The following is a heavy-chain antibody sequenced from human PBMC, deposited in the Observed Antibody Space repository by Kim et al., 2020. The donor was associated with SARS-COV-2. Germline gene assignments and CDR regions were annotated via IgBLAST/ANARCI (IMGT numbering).Heavy chain of an antibody. Sequence: GESLKISCKGSGYSFTSYWISWVRQMPGKGLEWMGRIDPSDSYTNYSPSFQGHVTISADKSISTAYLQWSSLKASDTAMYYCARSPWLQIEGYGNMMDVWGQGTTVTVSS. V-gene: IGHV5-10-1*01. CDR3: ARSPWLQIEGYGNMMDV. J-gene: IGHJ6*02. D-gene: IGHD5-12*01. CDR2: IDPSDSYT. CDR1: GYSFTSYW.